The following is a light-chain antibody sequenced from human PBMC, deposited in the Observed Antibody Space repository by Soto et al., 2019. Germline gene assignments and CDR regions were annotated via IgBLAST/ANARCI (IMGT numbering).Light chain of an antibody. CDR2: AAS. CDR3: QKDNSAWT. J-gene: IGKJ1*01. CDR1: QGISNY. Sequence: DIQMTQSPSSLSASVGDRVTITCRASQGISNYLAWYQQKPGKVPKLLIYAASTLQSGVPSRFSGSGSGTDFTLTISSLQPEDVATYCCQKDNSAWTFGQGPKVEIK. V-gene: IGKV1-27*01.